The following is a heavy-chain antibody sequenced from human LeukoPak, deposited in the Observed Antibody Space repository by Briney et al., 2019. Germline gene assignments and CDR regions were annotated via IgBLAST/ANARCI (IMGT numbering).Heavy chain of an antibody. CDR3: ARQKHANPSWLDYFDY. J-gene: IGHJ4*02. Sequence: SETLSLTCTVSGGSISSGSYYWSWIRQPAGKGLEWIGRIYTSGSTNYNPSLKSRVTISVDTSKNQFSLKLSSVTAADTAVYYCARQKHANPSWLDYFDYWGQGTLVTVSS. D-gene: IGHD3-10*01. CDR1: GGSISSGSYY. CDR2: IYTSGST. V-gene: IGHV4-61*02.